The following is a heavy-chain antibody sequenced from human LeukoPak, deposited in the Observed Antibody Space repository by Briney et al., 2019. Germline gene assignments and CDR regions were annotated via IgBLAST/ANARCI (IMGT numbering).Heavy chain of an antibody. J-gene: IGHJ4*02. D-gene: IGHD6-19*01. Sequence: PSETLSLTCTVSGVSISSHYWSWIRQPPGKGLEWIGYIYYSGSTNYNPSLKSRVTISVATSKNQFLLKLSSVTCADTAVYYCVGGVGIAVPFGYWGQGTLSPSPQ. CDR1: GVSISSHY. V-gene: IGHV4-59*11. CDR2: IYYSGST. CDR3: VGGVGIAVPFGY.